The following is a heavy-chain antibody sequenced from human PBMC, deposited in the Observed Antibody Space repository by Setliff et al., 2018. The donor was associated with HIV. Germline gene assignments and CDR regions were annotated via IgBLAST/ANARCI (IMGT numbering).Heavy chain of an antibody. V-gene: IGHV1-69*10. CDR2: IIPILGIA. CDR1: GGTFSSYA. CDR3: ARGTLQYQLPHYYYYYYMDV. D-gene: IGHD2-2*01. Sequence: SVKVSCKASGGTFSSYAISWVRQAPGQGLEWMGGIIPILGIANYAQKFQGRVTITADKSTSTAYMELGSLRSEDTAVYYCARGTLQYQLPHYYYYYYMDVWGKGTTVTVSS. J-gene: IGHJ6*03.